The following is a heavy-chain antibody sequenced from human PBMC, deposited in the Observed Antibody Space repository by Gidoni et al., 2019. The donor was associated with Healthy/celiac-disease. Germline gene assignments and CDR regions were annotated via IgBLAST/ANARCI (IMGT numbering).Heavy chain of an antibody. CDR3: ARDMGPHDYGDREYFQH. D-gene: IGHD4-17*01. V-gene: IGHV3-48*02. CDR1: GFTFSSYS. Sequence: EVQLVESGGGLVQPGGSLRLSCAASGFTFSSYSMNWVRQAPGKGLEWVSYISSSSSTIYYADSVKGRFTISRDNAKNSLYLQMNSLRDEDTAVYYCARDMGPHDYGDREYFQHWGQGTLVTVSS. CDR2: ISSSSSTI. J-gene: IGHJ1*01.